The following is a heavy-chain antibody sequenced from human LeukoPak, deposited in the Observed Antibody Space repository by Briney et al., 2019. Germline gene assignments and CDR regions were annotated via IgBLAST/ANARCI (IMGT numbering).Heavy chain of an antibody. V-gene: IGHV3-30*01. CDR2: ISYDGSNK. J-gene: IGHJ4*02. CDR1: GFTFSSYA. Sequence: PGRSLRLSCAASGFTFSSYAMHWVRQAPGKGLEWVAVISYDGSNKYYADSVKGRFTISRDNSKNTLYLQMNSLRAEDTAVYYCASGGYSSEFDYWGQGTLVTVSS. CDR3: ASGGYSSEFDY. D-gene: IGHD5-18*01.